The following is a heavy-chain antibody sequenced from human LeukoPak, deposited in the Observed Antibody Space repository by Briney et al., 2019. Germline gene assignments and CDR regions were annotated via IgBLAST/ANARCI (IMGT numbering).Heavy chain of an antibody. Sequence: SETLSLTCAVDGASFSGYYWSWIRQPPGKGLEGIGEIKHSGGTNYNPSLKSRVTIALDTSKNQFSLTLTSVTATETSVYYCARGVSLWFGALSAPGYFDSWGHGILVTVSS. D-gene: IGHD3-10*01. CDR2: IKHSGGT. J-gene: IGHJ4*01. CDR1: GASFSGYY. CDR3: ARGVSLWFGALSAPGYFDS. V-gene: IGHV4-34*01.